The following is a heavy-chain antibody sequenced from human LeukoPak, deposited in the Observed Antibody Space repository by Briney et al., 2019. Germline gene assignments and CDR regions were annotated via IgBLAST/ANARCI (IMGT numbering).Heavy chain of an antibody. V-gene: IGHV3-23*01. Sequence: GGSLRLSCAASGFTFSNYAMNWVRQAPGKGLEWVPLISGSTGSTYYADSVKGRFSISRDNSKNTLYLQMHSLRAEDTAVYYCAKDNVAAAGRYFDYWGQGTLVTVSS. CDR2: ISGSTGST. CDR3: AKDNVAAAGRYFDY. J-gene: IGHJ4*02. D-gene: IGHD6-13*01. CDR1: GFTFSNYA.